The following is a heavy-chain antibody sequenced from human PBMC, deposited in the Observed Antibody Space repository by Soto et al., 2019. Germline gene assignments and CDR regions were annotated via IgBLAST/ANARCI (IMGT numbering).Heavy chain of an antibody. D-gene: IGHD3-10*01. V-gene: IGHV3-23*01. CDR3: AKVFNSAGFGESFFFY. CDR2: ISGSGRGT. J-gene: IGHJ4*02. CDR1: GFAFSTYA. Sequence: GGSLRLSCAASGFAFSTYAMSWVRQAPGKGLELVSTISGSGRGTYYADSVKGRFTISRDNSKNTLYLQMNSLRAEDTAVYYCAKVFNSAGFGESFFFYWGPGALVTVSS.